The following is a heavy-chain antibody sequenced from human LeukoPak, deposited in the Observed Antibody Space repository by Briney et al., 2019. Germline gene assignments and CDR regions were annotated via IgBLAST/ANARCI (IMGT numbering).Heavy chain of an antibody. Sequence: SETLSLTCTVSGGSISSGGYYWSWIRQHPGKGLEWIGYIYYSGSTYYNPSLKSRVTISVDTSKNQFSLKLSSVTAADTAVYYCARDVYGPPGAFDYWGQGTLVTVSS. D-gene: IGHD2/OR15-2a*01. CDR2: IYYSGST. J-gene: IGHJ4*02. CDR3: ARDVYGPPGAFDY. V-gene: IGHV4-31*03. CDR1: GGSISSGGYY.